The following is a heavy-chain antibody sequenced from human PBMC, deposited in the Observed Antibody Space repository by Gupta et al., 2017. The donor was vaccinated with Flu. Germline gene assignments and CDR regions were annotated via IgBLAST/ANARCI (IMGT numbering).Heavy chain of an antibody. CDR3: ARAFCSSASCWYFDL. D-gene: IGHD2-2*01. V-gene: IGHV4-39*01. CDR1: GASIRTLGYY. Sequence: QPQLQESGPGLVKPSETLSLPCTVSGASIRTLGYYWGWIRQPPGKGLEWIANIYYTGSTFYNPSLKSRVTKSVDTSKNQFSLILSSVTAADTAVYYCARAFCSSASCWYFDLWGRGILVTVSS. CDR2: IYYTGST. J-gene: IGHJ2*01.